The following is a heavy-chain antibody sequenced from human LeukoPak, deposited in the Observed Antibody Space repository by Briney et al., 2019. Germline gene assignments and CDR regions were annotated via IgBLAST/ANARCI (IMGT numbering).Heavy chain of an antibody. V-gene: IGHV4-34*01. CDR3: ARGPPSLYSGYDLESSAFDY. D-gene: IGHD5-12*01. CDR2: INHSGST. J-gene: IGHJ4*02. CDR1: GGSFSGYY. Sequence: SETLSLTCAVYGGSFSGYYWSWIRQPPGKGLEWIGEINHSGSTNYNPSLKSRVTISVDTSKNQFSLKLSSVTAADTAVYYCARGPPSLYSGYDLESSAFDYWGQGTLVTVSS.